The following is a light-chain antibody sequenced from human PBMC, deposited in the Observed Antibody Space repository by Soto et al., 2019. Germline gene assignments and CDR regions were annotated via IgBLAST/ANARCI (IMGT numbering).Light chain of an antibody. Sequence: QSVLTQPPSASGTPGQRVTISCSGSSSNIGSNTVNWYQQFPGTAPKLLIHSTNQRPSGVPDRFSGSKSGTSVSLAISGLQSEDEAVYSCAAWDDSLNGVLFGGGTKVTVL. CDR2: STN. V-gene: IGLV1-44*01. CDR3: AAWDDSLNGVL. J-gene: IGLJ2*01. CDR1: SSNIGSNT.